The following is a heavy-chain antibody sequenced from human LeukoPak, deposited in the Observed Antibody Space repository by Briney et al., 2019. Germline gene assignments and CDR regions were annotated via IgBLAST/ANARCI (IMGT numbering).Heavy chain of an antibody. CDR1: GGSINSGNHY. Sequence: SETLSLTCTVSGGSINSGNHYWGWIRQSPGKGLEWIGNIYYSGSTYYNPSLKSRVTLSIDTSKNQFSLRLSSVTAADTAVYYCARASYSYDINGWVPFDYWGQGTLVTVSS. V-gene: IGHV4-39*07. CDR2: IYYSGST. D-gene: IGHD3-22*01. J-gene: IGHJ4*02. CDR3: ARASYSYDINGWVPFDY.